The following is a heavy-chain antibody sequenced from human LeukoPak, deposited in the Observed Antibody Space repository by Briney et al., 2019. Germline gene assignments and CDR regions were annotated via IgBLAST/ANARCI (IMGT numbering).Heavy chain of an antibody. J-gene: IGHJ4*02. Sequence: GALRLSCAASGFTFSSYWMRWVRQAPGEGLEWVAKINQDGTEKAYVDSVRGRFTISRDNAKNSLFLQMNSLRAEDTAVYYCARGPLIAAAGTWWGQGTLVTVSS. D-gene: IGHD6-13*01. CDR3: ARGPLIAAAGTW. CDR1: GFTFSSYW. V-gene: IGHV3-7*03. CDR2: INQDGTEK.